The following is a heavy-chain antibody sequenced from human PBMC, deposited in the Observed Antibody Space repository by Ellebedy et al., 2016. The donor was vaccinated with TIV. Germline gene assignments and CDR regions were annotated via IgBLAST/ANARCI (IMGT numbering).Heavy chain of an antibody. CDR1: GFTVSTNY. CDR3: ARERRFCGNECFLYYYYGMDV. Sequence: GEFLKISCAASGFTVSTNYMKWVRQAPGKGLEWVSAIFSDGNTYYADSVKGRFTISRDNSKNTLYLQMNNLRTEDTAVYYCARERRFCGNECFLYYYYGMDVWGQGTTVTVSS. J-gene: IGHJ6*02. D-gene: IGHD2-21*01. V-gene: IGHV3-53*01. CDR2: IFSDGNT.